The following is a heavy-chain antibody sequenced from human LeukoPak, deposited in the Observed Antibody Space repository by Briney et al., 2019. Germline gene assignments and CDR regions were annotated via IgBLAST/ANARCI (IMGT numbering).Heavy chain of an antibody. Sequence: SETLSLTCTVSGGSMSSYYWSWIRQPAGKGREWIGRIYTAVSTDYNPSLKSRVTMSVDTSKNQFSLRLSSVTAADTAVYYCARDAHGSGWFSDTWGQGTLVTVSS. J-gene: IGHJ5*02. CDR1: GGSMSSYY. D-gene: IGHD6-19*01. V-gene: IGHV4-4*07. CDR3: ARDAHGSGWFSDT. CDR2: IYTAVST.